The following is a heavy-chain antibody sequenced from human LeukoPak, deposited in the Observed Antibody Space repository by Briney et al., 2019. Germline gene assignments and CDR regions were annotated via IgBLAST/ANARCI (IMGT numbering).Heavy chain of an antibody. CDR2: IYHSGST. V-gene: IGHV4-30-2*01. CDR1: GGSISSGGYS. Sequence: SETLSLTCAVSGGSISSGGYSWSWIRQPPGTGLEWIGYIYHSGSTYYNPSLKSRVTISVDRSKNQFSLKLSPVTAADTAVYYCARGGVVTPEDAFDIWGQGTMVTVSS. J-gene: IGHJ3*02. D-gene: IGHD2-21*02. CDR3: ARGGVVTPEDAFDI.